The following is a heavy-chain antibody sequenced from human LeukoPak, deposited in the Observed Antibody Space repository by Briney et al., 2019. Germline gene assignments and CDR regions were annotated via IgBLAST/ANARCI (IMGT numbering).Heavy chain of an antibody. CDR2: IVVGSGNT. D-gene: IGHD2-2*01. CDR3: ARGYCSSTSCYEFDP. Sequence: GTSVKVSCKASGFTFTSSAMQWVRQPRARRLEWIGWIVVGSGNTNYAQKFQERVTITRDMSTSTAYLQWSSLKASDTAMYYCARGYCSSTSCYEFDPWGQGTLVTVSS. J-gene: IGHJ5*02. CDR1: GFTFTSSA. V-gene: IGHV1-58*02.